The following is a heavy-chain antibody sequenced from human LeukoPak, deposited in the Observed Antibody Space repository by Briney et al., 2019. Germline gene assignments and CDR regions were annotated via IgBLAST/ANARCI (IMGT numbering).Heavy chain of an antibody. CDR3: ARDSYDSSGYYYSETPSFDY. D-gene: IGHD3-22*01. J-gene: IGHJ4*02. V-gene: IGHV3-33*01. Sequence: PGGSLRLSCAASGFTFSSYGMHWVRQAPGKGLEWVAVIWYDGSNKYYADSVKGRFTISRDNSKNTLYLQMNSLRAEDTAVYYCARDSYDSSGYYYSETPSFDYWGQGTLVTVSS. CDR1: GFTFSSYG. CDR2: IWYDGSNK.